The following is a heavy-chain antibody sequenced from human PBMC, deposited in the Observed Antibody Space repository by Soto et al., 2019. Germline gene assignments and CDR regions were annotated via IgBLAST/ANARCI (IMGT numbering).Heavy chain of an antibody. CDR2: INPNSGGT. CDR1: GYTFTGYY. Sequence: ASVKVSCKASGYTFTGYYMHWVRQAPGQGLEWMGWINPNSGGTNYAQNFQGWVTMTRDTSITTAYMELSRLRSDDTAVYYCARGMYYYDRRPLLAYWGQGTLVTVSS. V-gene: IGHV1-2*04. D-gene: IGHD3-22*01. CDR3: ARGMYYYDRRPLLAY. J-gene: IGHJ4*02.